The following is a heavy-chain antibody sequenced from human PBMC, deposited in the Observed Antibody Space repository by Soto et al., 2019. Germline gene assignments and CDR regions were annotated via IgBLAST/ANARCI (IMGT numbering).Heavy chain of an antibody. J-gene: IGHJ5*02. D-gene: IGHD5-12*01. CDR2: INTNTGNP. CDR3: ARGGSVEMATIRIDP. Sequence: AASVKVSCKASGYTFTSYAMNWVRRAPGQGLEWMGWINTNTGNPTYAQGFTGRFVFSLDTSVSTAYLQICSLKAEDTAVYYCARGGSVEMATIRIDPWGQGTLVTVS. V-gene: IGHV7-4-1*01. CDR1: GYTFTSYA.